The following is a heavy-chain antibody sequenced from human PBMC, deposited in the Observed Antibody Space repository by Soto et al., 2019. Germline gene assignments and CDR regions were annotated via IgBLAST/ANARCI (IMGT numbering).Heavy chain of an antibody. CDR2: IYYSGSA. CDR1: GGSISSYY. V-gene: IGHV4-59*08. Sequence: PSETLSLTCTVSGGSISSYYWSWIRQPPGKGLEWIGYIYYSGSANYNPSLKSRDTISVDTSKNQFSLKLSSVTAAYTAVYYCARLPMVRGVIVLYWGQGTLVTVSS. D-gene: IGHD3-10*01. CDR3: ARLPMVRGVIVLY. J-gene: IGHJ4*02.